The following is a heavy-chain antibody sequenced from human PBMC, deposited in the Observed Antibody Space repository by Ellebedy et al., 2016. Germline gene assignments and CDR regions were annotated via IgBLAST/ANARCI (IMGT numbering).Heavy chain of an antibody. Sequence: SQTLSLTCXISGDSVSSNSAAWNWIRQSPSRGLEWLGRTYYRSKWYNDYAESVNGRVTINPDTSKNQFSLRLDSVAPEDTAVYFCARDPSYTALAHRYFDSWGQGIQVSVSS. CDR3: ARDPSYTALAHRYFDS. D-gene: IGHD5-18*01. V-gene: IGHV6-1*01. J-gene: IGHJ4*02. CDR1: GDSVSSNSAA. CDR2: TYYRSKWYN.